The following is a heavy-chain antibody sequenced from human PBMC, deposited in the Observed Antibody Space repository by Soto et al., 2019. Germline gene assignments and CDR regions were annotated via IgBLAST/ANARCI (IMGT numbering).Heavy chain of an antibody. V-gene: IGHV1-18*01. CDR1: GYTFTSYG. CDR2: ISAYNGNT. Sequence: QVQLVQSGAEVNKPGASVQVSCKASGYTFTSYGISWVRQAPGQGREWMGWISAYNGNTNYAQKLQGRVTMTTDTSTSAVYMELRSLRSDDTAVYYCARPSGNLLHSDFDYWGQGTMVTVSS. J-gene: IGHJ4*02. CDR3: ARPSGNLLHSDFDY. D-gene: IGHD6-25*01.